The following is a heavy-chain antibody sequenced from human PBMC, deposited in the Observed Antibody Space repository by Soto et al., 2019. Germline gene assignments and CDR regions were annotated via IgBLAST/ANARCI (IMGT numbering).Heavy chain of an antibody. CDR3: ARVRVRARGGPFDP. CDR1: GGSVSSGSYF. D-gene: IGHD1-26*01. CDR2: IYFTGNT. V-gene: IGHV4-61*01. Sequence: SETLSLTCTVSGGSVSSGSYFWSWMRQAPGKGLEWIGHIYFTGNTNYNPSLKSRVTMSVDTSKHQFSPNLSSVTAADTAVYYCARVRVRARGGPFDPWGQGTLVTVSS. J-gene: IGHJ5*02.